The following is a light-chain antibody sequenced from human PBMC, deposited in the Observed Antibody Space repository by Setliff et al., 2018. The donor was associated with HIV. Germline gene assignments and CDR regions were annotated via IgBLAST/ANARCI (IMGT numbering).Light chain of an antibody. J-gene: IGLJ1*01. Sequence: QSALAQPPSVSGSPGQSVTISCIGTSSDVGSYNRVSWYQQSPGTAPKLMIYEVSYRPSEVPDRFSASTSGNTASLTISGLQAEGEADYYCSSYTTSNTYVFGTGTKV. CDR2: EVS. CDR1: SSDVGSYNR. CDR3: SSYTTSNTYV. V-gene: IGLV2-18*02.